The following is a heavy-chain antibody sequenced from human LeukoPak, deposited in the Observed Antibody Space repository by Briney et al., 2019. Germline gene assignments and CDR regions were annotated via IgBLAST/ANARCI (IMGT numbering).Heavy chain of an antibody. CDR2: ISCSGGST. Sequence: GGSLRLSCAASGFTFSSYAMSWVRQAPGKGLEWVSAISCSGGSTYYADSVKGRFTISRDNSKNTLYLQMNSLRAEDTAVYYCAKAAITMVRGVIISGGNFDYWGQGTLVTVSS. CDR1: GFTFSSYA. D-gene: IGHD3-10*01. CDR3: AKAAITMVRGVIISGGNFDY. V-gene: IGHV3-23*01. J-gene: IGHJ4*02.